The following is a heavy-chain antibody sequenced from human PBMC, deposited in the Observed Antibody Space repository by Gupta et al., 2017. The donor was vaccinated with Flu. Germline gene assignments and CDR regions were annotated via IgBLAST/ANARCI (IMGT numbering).Heavy chain of an antibody. CDR1: GASVTRNY. V-gene: IGHV4-59*02. J-gene: IGHJ4*02. D-gene: IGHD3-10*01. CDR2: VYASGTA. Sequence: QVHLQESGPGLVKPSETLSLTCSVSGASVTRNYWNWIRKSPEKGLEWIGYVYASGTADHNPSLKSRVTISVDTSKNEFSLKVTSVTAADTAVYFCARGWSAKSYFKCWGQGTRVTVSS. CDR3: ARGWSAKSYFKC.